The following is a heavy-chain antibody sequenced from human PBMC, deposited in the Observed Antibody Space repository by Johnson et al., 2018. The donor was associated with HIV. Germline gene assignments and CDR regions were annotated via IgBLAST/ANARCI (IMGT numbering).Heavy chain of an antibody. V-gene: IGHV3-30-3*01. J-gene: IGHJ3*02. CDR2: ISYDGINK. Sequence: QVQLVESGGGVVQPGRSLRLSCAASGFTFSSYAMHWVRQAPGKGLEWVAVISYDGINKYYATSVKGRFTISRDNSKNTLYLQMNSLGAEDTAVYYCGRGGPYDSGIIDAFDIWGQGTMVTVSS. D-gene: IGHD3-10*01. CDR1: GFTFSSYA. CDR3: GRGGPYDSGIIDAFDI.